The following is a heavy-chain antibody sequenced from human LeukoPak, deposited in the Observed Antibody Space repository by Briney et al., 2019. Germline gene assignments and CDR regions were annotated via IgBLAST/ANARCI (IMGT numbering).Heavy chain of an antibody. CDR2: IIPIFCTA. V-gene: IGHV1-69*13. CDR1: AGTFNSYA. J-gene: IGHJ4*02. D-gene: IGHD1-26*01. CDR3: ARLYRQPLYYFDY. Sequence: GASVKVSCKASAGTFNSYAISWVRQAPGQGLEWVGGIIPIFCTANYAQKFQGRVTITADESMNTAYMELSSLRSEDTAVYYCARLYRQPLYYFDYWGQGTLVTVSS.